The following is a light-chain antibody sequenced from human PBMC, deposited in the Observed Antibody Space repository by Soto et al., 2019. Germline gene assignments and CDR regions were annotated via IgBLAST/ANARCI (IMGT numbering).Light chain of an antibody. Sequence: ENVFAHVPATLSFSPRERAPLSLRASQSVSNYLAWYQQKPGQAPRLLIYDASNRATGIPARFSGSGPGTDFTLTISSLEPEDFAVYYCQQRSDWPPLTFGGGTKVDIK. CDR3: QQRSDWPPLT. V-gene: IGKV3-11*01. CDR2: DAS. J-gene: IGKJ4*01. CDR1: QSVSNY.